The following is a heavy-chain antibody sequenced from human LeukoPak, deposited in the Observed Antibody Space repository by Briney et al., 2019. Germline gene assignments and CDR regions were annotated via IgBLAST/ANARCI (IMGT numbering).Heavy chain of an antibody. D-gene: IGHD3-10*01. CDR3: ARGQAYYYGSGNADYGMDV. Sequence: GGSLRLSCAASGFTVSSNYMSWVRQAPGKGLEWVSVIYSGGSTYYADSVKGRFTISRDNSKNTLYLQMNSLRAEDTAVYYCARGQAYYYGSGNADYGMDVWGQGTTVTVSS. CDR1: GFTVSSNY. J-gene: IGHJ6*02. V-gene: IGHV3-53*01. CDR2: IYSGGST.